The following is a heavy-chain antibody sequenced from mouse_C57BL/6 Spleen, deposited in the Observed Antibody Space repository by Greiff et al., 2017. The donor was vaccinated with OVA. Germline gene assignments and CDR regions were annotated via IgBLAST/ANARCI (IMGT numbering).Heavy chain of an antibody. CDR3: SSYEYDGAGFAY. J-gene: IGHJ3*01. CDR2: ISYDGSN. Sequence: EESGPGLVKPSQSLSLTCSVTGFSITSGYFWNWIRQFPGNQLEWMGYISYDGSNKYNPFLTNRISITRDTSKNQFFLKLNNVTTEDTATYYGSSYEYDGAGFAYWGQGTLVTVSA. CDR1: GFSITSGYF. D-gene: IGHD2-4*01. V-gene: IGHV3-6*01.